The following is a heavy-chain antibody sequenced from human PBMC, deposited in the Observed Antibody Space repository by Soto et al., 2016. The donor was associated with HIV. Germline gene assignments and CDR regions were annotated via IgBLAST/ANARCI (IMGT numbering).Heavy chain of an antibody. J-gene: IGHJ4*02. V-gene: IGHV3-23*01. CDR1: GFTFNNYA. CDR3: AKVHYYDSSGYRGGFDY. D-gene: IGHD3-22*01. Sequence: EVQLLESGGGLVQPGGSLRLSCAASGFTFNNYAMNWVRQAPGKGLEWVSTITGRGDRTYYADSVEGRFTISRDNSWNTLYLQMNSLRAEDTALYYCAKVHYYDSSGYRGGFDYWGQGTPVTVSS. CDR2: ITGRGDRT.